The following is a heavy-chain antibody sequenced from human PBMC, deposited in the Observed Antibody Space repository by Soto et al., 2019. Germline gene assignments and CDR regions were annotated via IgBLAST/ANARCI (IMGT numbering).Heavy chain of an antibody. D-gene: IGHD6-13*01. CDR3: ARGEQQLVDY. V-gene: IGHV4-34*01. CDR2: INHSGST. J-gene: IGHJ4*02. CDR1: GGSFSGYY. Sequence: QVQLQQWGARLLKASETLSLTCAVYGGSFSGYYWSWIRQPPGKGLEWIGEINHSGSTNYNPSLKSRVTISVDTSKNQFSLKLSSVTAADTAVYYCARGEQQLVDYWGQGTLVTVSS.